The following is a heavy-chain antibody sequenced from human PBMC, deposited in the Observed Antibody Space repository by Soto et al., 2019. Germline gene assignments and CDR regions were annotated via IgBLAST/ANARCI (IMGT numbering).Heavy chain of an antibody. D-gene: IGHD1-1*01. V-gene: IGHV3-23*01. Sequence: EVQLLESGGGLVKPGGSLRLSCAASGFTFSKYAMTWVRQAPGRGLEWVSSISSNGVTTDYADSVKGRFTIARDNSRNTLSLQMDSLSADDAALYYCAKDKYTDSVRKVWFFDFWGRGTLVTVS. CDR1: GFTFSKYA. CDR3: AKDKYTDSVRKVWFFDF. CDR2: ISSNGVTT. J-gene: IGHJ2*01.